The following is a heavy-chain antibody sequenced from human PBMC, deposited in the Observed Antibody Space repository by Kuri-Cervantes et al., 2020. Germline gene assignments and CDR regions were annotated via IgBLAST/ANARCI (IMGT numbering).Heavy chain of an antibody. CDR3: ARDQRGVVVAATPIDY. J-gene: IGHJ4*02. D-gene: IGHD2-15*01. Sequence: GESLKISCAASGFTFSSYAMSWVRQAPGKGLEWVSAISGSGGSTYYADSVKGRFTISRDNSKNTLYLQMNSLGAEDTAVYYCARDQRGVVVAATPIDYWGQGTLVTVSS. CDR2: ISGSGGST. CDR1: GFTFSSYA. V-gene: IGHV3-23*01.